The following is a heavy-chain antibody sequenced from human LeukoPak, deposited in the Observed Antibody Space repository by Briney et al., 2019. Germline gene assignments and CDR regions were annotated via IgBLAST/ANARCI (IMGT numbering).Heavy chain of an antibody. D-gene: IGHD2-15*01. J-gene: IGHJ4*02. Sequence: PGGSLRLSCAASGFTFSSYSMNWVRRAPGKGLEWVSYISSSSSAIYYADSVKGRFTISRDNAKNSLYLQMNSLRAEDTAVYYCARVKGSYSSDYWGQGTLVTVSS. CDR3: ARVKGSYSSDY. V-gene: IGHV3-48*04. CDR1: GFTFSSYS. CDR2: ISSSSSAI.